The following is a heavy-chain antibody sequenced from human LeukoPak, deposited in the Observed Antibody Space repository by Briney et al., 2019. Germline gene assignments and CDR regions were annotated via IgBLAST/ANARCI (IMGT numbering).Heavy chain of an antibody. V-gene: IGHV4-59*01. J-gene: IGHJ3*02. CDR3: ARSGYSYGADAFDI. Sequence: PSETLSLTCTVSGGSISSYYWSWIRQPPGKGLEWIGYIYYSGSTNYNPSLKSRVTISVDTSKNQSSLKLSSVTAADTAVYYCARSGYSYGADAFDIWGQGTMVTVSS. CDR1: GGSISSYY. CDR2: IYYSGST. D-gene: IGHD5-18*01.